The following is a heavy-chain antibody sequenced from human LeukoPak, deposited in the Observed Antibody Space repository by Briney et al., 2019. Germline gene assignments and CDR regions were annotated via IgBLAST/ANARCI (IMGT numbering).Heavy chain of an antibody. D-gene: IGHD2-15*01. J-gene: IGHJ6*02. V-gene: IGHV1-18*01. CDR2: ISAYNGNT. CDR3: ARDIPGGFWAATVGLYYGMDV. Sequence: ASVKVSCKASGYTFTSYGISWVRQAPGQGLEWMRWISAYNGNTNYAQKLQGRVTMTTDTSTSTAYMELRSLRSDDTAVYYCARDIPGGFWAATVGLYYGMDVWGQGTTVTVSS. CDR1: GYTFTSYG.